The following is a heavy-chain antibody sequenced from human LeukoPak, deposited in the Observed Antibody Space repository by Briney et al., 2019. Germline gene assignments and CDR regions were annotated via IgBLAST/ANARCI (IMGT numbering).Heavy chain of an antibody. Sequence: GGSLRLSCATSGFTLVDYGLSWVRRAPGKGLEWLCAINYNGAITDYADSVKGRSTISRDNAKNSLYLRMDSLRAEDTALYYCARDRLGPSFSVSHFDLWGQGTLVTVSS. CDR1: GFTLVDYG. CDR2: INYNGAIT. J-gene: IGHJ4*02. CDR3: ARDRLGPSFSVSHFDL. V-gene: IGHV3-20*04. D-gene: IGHD3-3*02.